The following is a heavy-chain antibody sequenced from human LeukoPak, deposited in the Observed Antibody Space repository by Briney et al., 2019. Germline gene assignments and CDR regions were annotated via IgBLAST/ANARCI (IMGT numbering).Heavy chain of an antibody. J-gene: IGHJ4*02. V-gene: IGHV3-49*04. CDR2: IRSKAYGGTT. D-gene: IGHD6-6*01. Sequence: GGSLRLSCTASGFTFGDYAMSWVRQAPGKGLEWVGFIRSKAYGGTTEYAASVKGRFTISRDDSKSIAYLQMNSLKTEDTAVYYCQLRRGDFDYWGQRTLVTVSS. CDR1: GFTFGDYA. CDR3: QLRRGDFDY.